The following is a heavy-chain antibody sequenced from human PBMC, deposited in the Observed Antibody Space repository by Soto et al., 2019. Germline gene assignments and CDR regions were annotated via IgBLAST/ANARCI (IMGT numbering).Heavy chain of an antibody. CDR2: IHHSGST. J-gene: IGHJ5*02. CDR3: ARGGIVVVVAVPHWFDT. Sequence: SETLSLTGAVSGYAIRSDYYWGWIRQPPGKGLEWIGRIHHSGSTYYNPSLKSRVTISVDTSKTQFSLKLSAVTAADTAVYYCARGGIVVVVAVPHWFDTWGQGTLVTVSS. V-gene: IGHV4-38-2*01. D-gene: IGHD2-15*01. CDR1: GYAIRSDYY.